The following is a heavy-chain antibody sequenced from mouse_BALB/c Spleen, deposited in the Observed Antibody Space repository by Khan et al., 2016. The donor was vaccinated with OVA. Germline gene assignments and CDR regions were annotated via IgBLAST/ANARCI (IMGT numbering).Heavy chain of an antibody. CDR1: GYTFTDFT. J-gene: IGHJ3*01. V-gene: IGHV1S137*01. CDR3: TRGGGVTRFAY. D-gene: IGHD2-1*01. CDR2: ISTYYGHA. Sequence: VELVESGAELVRPGVSVKISCKGSGYTFTDFTMHWVRQSHAMSLEWIGVISTYYGHATYNQEFKDKATLTVDKSSSTAYMELARLTSEDSAIXYCTRGGGVTRFAYWGQGTLVTVSA.